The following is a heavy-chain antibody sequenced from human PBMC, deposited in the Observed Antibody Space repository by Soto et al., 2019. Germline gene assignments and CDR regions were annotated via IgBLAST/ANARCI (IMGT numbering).Heavy chain of an antibody. V-gene: IGHV1-8*01. CDR3: ARGGPIAVAGTWWFDP. CDR1: GYTFTSYD. Sequence: QVQLVQSGAEVKKPGASVKVSCKASGYTFTSYDINWVRQATGQGLEWMGWMNPNSGNTGYAQKFQGRVTMNRNTSISTAYMELGSLRSEDTAVYYCARGGPIAVAGTWWFDPWGQGTLVTVSS. J-gene: IGHJ5*02. CDR2: MNPNSGNT. D-gene: IGHD6-19*01.